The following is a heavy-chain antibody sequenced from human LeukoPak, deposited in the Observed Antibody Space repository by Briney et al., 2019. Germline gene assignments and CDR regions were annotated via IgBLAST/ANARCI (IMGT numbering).Heavy chain of an antibody. CDR1: GFTFSSYS. D-gene: IGHD6-13*01. CDR3: ARDFVGAAAGDSYNWFDP. CDR2: ISSSSSYI. Sequence: GGSLRLSCAASGFTFSSYSMNWVRQAPGKGLEWVSSISSSSSYIYYADSVKGRFTISRDNAKNSLYLQMNSLRAEDTAVYYCARDFVGAAAGDSYNWFDPWGQGTLVTVSS. J-gene: IGHJ5*02. V-gene: IGHV3-21*01.